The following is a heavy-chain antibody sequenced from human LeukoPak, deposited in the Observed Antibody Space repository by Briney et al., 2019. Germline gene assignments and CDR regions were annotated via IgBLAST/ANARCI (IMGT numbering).Heavy chain of an antibody. J-gene: IGHJ4*02. Sequence: GESLKISCKGSGYSFTSFWIGWVRQMPGKGLEWMGVIFPVDSETRYSPSLQGQVTISADKSISTAYLQWSSLKASDTAMYYCVRGGYGSSGTPFYWGQGTLVTVSS. CDR3: VRGGYGSSGTPFY. D-gene: IGHD3-22*01. CDR1: GYSFTSFW. V-gene: IGHV5-51*01. CDR2: IFPVDSET.